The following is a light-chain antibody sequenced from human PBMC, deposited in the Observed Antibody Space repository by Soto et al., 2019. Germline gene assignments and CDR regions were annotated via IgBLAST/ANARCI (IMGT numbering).Light chain of an antibody. CDR1: QTLAAIF. J-gene: IGKJ1*01. CDR2: GGS. V-gene: IGKV3-20*01. CDR3: HQYVSPGT. Sequence: EIVLTQSPGTLSLSPGETATLSCRASQTLAAIFLVWYQQKPGQAPRLLISGGSNRAAGIPDRFRGSGSGTDFTLSISRLEPEDFAVYYCHQYVSPGTFGQGTRVEIK.